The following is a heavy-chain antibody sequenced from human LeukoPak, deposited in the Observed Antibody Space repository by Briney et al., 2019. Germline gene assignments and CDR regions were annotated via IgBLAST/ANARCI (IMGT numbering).Heavy chain of an antibody. CDR3: ARRAYCGGDCYSPVDY. D-gene: IGHD2-21*02. J-gene: IGHJ4*02. Sequence: GGSLRLSRAASGFTFSDYYMNWVRQAPGKGLEWVSYISTSGSTIYYADPVKGRFTISRDNAKNSLYLQMNSLRAADTAVYYCARRAYCGGDCYSPVDYWGQGTLVTVSS. CDR1: GFTFSDYY. CDR2: ISTSGSTI. V-gene: IGHV3-11*04.